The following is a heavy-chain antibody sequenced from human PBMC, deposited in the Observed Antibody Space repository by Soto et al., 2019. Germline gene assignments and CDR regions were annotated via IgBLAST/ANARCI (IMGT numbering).Heavy chain of an antibody. V-gene: IGHV5-51*01. Sequence: EVHLVQSGAEVKKPGESLQISCKGSRDSFTGYWIAWVRQMPGKGLEWMGIIYPGDSDTRYSPSFQGRVTISADRSTSTAYLQWSSLKPSDTAVYYCARRGTALDNWGQGTLVTVYS. J-gene: IGHJ4*02. CDR1: RDSFTGYW. CDR3: ARRGTALDN. D-gene: IGHD3-16*01. CDR2: IYPGDSDT.